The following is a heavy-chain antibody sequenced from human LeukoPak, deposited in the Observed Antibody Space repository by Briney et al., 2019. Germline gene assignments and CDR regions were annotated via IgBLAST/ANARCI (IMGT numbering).Heavy chain of an antibody. Sequence: GSVKVSCKASGYTFIDYYMFWVRQAPGQGLEWMGWINPNNGDTNYAQRFQDRVIMSTDTSITTAYVELSSLRSDDTAVYYCAKGARAGKDTTGYSPFDSWGQGTLVTVSS. CDR2: INPNNGDT. CDR3: AKGARAGKDTTGYSPFDS. V-gene: IGHV1-2*02. CDR1: GYTFIDYY. J-gene: IGHJ4*02. D-gene: IGHD3-9*01.